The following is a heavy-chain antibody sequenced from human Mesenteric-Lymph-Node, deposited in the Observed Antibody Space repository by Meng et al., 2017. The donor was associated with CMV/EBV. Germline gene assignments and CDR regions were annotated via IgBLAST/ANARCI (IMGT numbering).Heavy chain of an antibody. V-gene: IGHV3-53*05. Sequence: GESLKISCAASGFTVNNNYMSWVRQAPGKGLEWVSAIYSVGTTYYADSVKGRFTISRDNSKNTLYLQMNSLRSEDTAVYYCAGTNSITGTRGVPRYNWFDPWGQGTLVTVSS. CDR1: GFTVNNNY. D-gene: IGHD1-20*01. CDR3: AGTNSITGTRGVPRYNWFDP. J-gene: IGHJ5*02. CDR2: IYSVGTT.